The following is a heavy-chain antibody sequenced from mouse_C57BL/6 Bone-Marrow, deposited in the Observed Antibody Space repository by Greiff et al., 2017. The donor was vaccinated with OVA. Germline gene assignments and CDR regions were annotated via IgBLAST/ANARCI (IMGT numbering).Heavy chain of an antibody. J-gene: IGHJ4*01. CDR3: ARSPATGSSYRYYAMDY. CDR2: ISYSGST. CDR1: GYSITSDY. Sequence: EVQLQESGPGLAKPSQTLSLTCSVTGYSITSDYWNWIRKFPGNKLEYMGYISYSGSTYYNPSLKSRISITRDTSKNQYYLQLNSVTTEDTATYYCARSPATGSSYRYYAMDYWGQGTSVTVSS. V-gene: IGHV3-8*01. D-gene: IGHD1-1*01.